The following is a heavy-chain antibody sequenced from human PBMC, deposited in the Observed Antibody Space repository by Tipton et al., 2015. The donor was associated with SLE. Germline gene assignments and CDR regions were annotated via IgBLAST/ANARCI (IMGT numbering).Heavy chain of an antibody. D-gene: IGHD3-10*01. CDR3: AKDFGSGLLLYYFHS. CDR2: ISYDGANK. Sequence: SLRLSCAASGFTFSSYGMHWVRQAPDKGLEWVAVISYDGANKYYGDSVKGRFTISRDNSKNTVYLQMNSLKTEDTAMYYCAKDFGSGLLLYYFHSWGQGTLLTVSS. CDR1: GFTFSSYG. V-gene: IGHV3-30*18. J-gene: IGHJ4*02.